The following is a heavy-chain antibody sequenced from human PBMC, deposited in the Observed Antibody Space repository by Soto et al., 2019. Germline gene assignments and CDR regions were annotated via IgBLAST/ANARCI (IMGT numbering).Heavy chain of an antibody. D-gene: IGHD6-19*01. CDR1: GDSISNSRW. CDR2: IFHSGDT. Sequence: QVQLQESGPGLVKPSGTLSLTCAVSGDSISNSRWWTWVRQPPGKGLEWIGDIFHSGDTNYNPSLKSRVFISVDKSQNQFSRKVSSVTAADTAVYYCASSTGWYRHDVWGQGTLVTVSS. J-gene: IGHJ3*01. CDR3: ASSTGWYRHDV. V-gene: IGHV4-4*02.